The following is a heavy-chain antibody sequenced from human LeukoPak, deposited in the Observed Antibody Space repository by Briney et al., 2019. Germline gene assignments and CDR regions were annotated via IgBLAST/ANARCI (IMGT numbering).Heavy chain of an antibody. CDR1: GYTLTELS. Sequence: ASVKVSCKVSGYTLTELSMHWVRPAPGKGLEWMGGFDPEDGETIYAQKFQGRVTMTEDTSTDTAYMELSSLRSEDTAVYYCATGGTSGYYLLFDYWGQGTLVTVSS. V-gene: IGHV1-24*01. D-gene: IGHD3-22*01. CDR2: FDPEDGET. J-gene: IGHJ4*02. CDR3: ATGGTSGYYLLFDY.